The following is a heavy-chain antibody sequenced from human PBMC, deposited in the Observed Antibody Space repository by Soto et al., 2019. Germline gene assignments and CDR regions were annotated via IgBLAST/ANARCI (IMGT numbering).Heavy chain of an antibody. CDR1: GFTVISND. Sequence: GGSLRLSCAASGFTVISNDMSWGLQAPGKGLEWVSVIYSGGSTYYADSVKGRFTISRDNSKNTLYLQMNSLRAEDTAVYYCAREWSRGFFAMFAFDSWGQGTMVTV. CDR3: AREWSRGFFAMFAFDS. CDR2: IYSGGST. D-gene: IGHD2-8*01. V-gene: IGHV3-66*01. J-gene: IGHJ3*02.